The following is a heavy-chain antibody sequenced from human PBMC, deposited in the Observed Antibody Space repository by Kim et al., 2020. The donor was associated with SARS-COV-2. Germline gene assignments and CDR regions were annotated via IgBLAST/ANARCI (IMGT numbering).Heavy chain of an antibody. CDR3: TRGLGTYATNYFDS. V-gene: IGHV1-8*01. D-gene: IGHD3-16*01. Sequence: AQKFQGRVTLTSDTAINTAYMELSNLRSDDTAVYYCTRGLGTYATNYFDSWGQGTLVTVSS. J-gene: IGHJ4*02.